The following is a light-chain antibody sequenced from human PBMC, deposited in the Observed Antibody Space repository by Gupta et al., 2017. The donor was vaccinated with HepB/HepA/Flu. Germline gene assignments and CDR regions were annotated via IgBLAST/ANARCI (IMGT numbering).Light chain of an antibody. CDR2: GAS. J-gene: IGKJ2*01. CDR3: KQYMQGPQT. V-gene: IGKV3-15*01. Sequence: VLPPSPATLSVSPGERATLSCRASQSVSSNLAWYQQKPGQAPRLLIYGASTRATGIPARFSGSGSGTDFTLKISRLESEDVAVYYCKQYMQGPQTFGQGTKVEIK. CDR1: QSVSSN.